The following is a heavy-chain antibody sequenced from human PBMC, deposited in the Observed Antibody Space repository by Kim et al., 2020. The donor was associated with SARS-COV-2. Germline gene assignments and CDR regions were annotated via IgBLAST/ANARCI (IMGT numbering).Heavy chain of an antibody. CDR2: ISSSGSTI. CDR1: GFTFSSYE. D-gene: IGHD6-13*01. V-gene: IGHV3-48*03. Sequence: GGSLRLSCAASGFTFSSYEMNWVRQAPGKGLEWVSYISSSGSTIYYADSVKGRFTISRDNAKNSLYLQMNSLRAEDTAVYYCARAGLGVAAAVMPLVWGQGTLVTVSS. CDR3: ARAGLGVAAAVMPLV. J-gene: IGHJ4*02.